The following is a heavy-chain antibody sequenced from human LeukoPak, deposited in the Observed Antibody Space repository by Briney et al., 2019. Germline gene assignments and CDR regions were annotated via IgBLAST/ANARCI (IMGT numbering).Heavy chain of an antibody. CDR2: INPDSGGT. V-gene: IGHV1-2*02. J-gene: IGHJ4*02. CDR1: GYTFAGYH. CDR3: ARDLTGDPAAYFDF. Sequence: ASVKVSCKASGYTFAGYHIHWVRQAPGQGLEWMGWINPDSGGTNFPQNFQGRVTMTRDTSISTAYMEISWLRSDDTAVDYCARDLTGDPAAYFDFWGQGTLVTVSS. D-gene: IGHD3-9*01.